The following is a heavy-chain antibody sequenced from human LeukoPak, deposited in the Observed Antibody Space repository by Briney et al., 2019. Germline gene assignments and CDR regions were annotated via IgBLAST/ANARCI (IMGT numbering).Heavy chain of an antibody. CDR2: IYHSGST. Sequence: SETLSLTCTVSGYSISSGYYWGWIRQPPGKGLECIGSIYHSGSTYYNPSLESRVTISVDTSKNQFSLKLSSVTAADTAVYYCTRAHYYYGSGSYSVGYYYYYMDVWGKGTTVTISS. CDR3: TRAHYYYGSGSYSVGYYYYYMDV. J-gene: IGHJ6*03. D-gene: IGHD3-10*01. CDR1: GYSISSGYY. V-gene: IGHV4-38-2*02.